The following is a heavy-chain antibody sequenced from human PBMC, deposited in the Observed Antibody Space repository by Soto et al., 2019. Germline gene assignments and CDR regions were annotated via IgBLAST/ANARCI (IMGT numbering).Heavy chain of an antibody. CDR1: GFTFSDAW. CDR3: TADSRFTGQRGRRDN. V-gene: IGHV3-15*07. J-gene: IGHJ4*01. Sequence: PGGSLRLSCAASGFTFSDAWINWVRQAPGKGLEWVGRIKSKIDGGTTDFAAPVKGRFAISRDDSRDMVYMEMYSLITDDTAVYYCTADSRFTGQRGRRDNWGHGTPVTV. CDR2: IKSKIDGGTT. D-gene: IGHD3-9*01.